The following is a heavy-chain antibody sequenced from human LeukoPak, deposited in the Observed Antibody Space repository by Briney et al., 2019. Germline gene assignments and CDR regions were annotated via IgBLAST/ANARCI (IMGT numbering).Heavy chain of an antibody. CDR3: ARGYHITIFGVVIIDFDY. D-gene: IGHD3-3*01. CDR2: IWYDGSNK. CDR1: GFTFSSHG. Sequence: PGGSLRLSCAASGFTFSSHGMHWVRQAPGKGLEWVAVIWYDGSNKYYADSVKGRFTISRDNSKNTLYLQMNSLRAEDTAVYYCARGYHITIFGVVIIDFDYWGQGTLVTVSS. V-gene: IGHV3-33*01. J-gene: IGHJ4*02.